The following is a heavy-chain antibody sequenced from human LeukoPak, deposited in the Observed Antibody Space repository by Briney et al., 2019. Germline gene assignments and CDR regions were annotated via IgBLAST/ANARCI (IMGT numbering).Heavy chain of an antibody. CDR3: AKGMCCSRTSCYTGCCDY. D-gene: IGHD2-2*02. V-gene: IGHV3-30*02. CDR1: GFTFSSYG. Sequence: GGSLRLSCAASGFTFSSYGMHWVRQAPGKGLEWVAFIRYDGSNKYYADGVKGRFTISRDNSKNTRYLQMNSLRAEDTGVYYCAKGMCCSRTSCYTGCCDYWGQGTLVTVSS. CDR2: IRYDGSNK. J-gene: IGHJ4*02.